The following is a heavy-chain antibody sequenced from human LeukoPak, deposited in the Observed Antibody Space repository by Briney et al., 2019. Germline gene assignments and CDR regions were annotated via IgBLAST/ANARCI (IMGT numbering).Heavy chain of an antibody. CDR3: AGIWFGENYYYYMDV. Sequence: ASVKVSCKASGYTFTSYYMHWVRQAPGQGLEWMGIINPSGGSTSYAQKFQGRVTMTRDMSTSTVYMELSSLRSEDTAVYYCAGIWFGENYYYYMDVWGKGTTVTISS. D-gene: IGHD3-10*01. J-gene: IGHJ6*03. CDR2: INPSGGST. CDR1: GYTFTSYY. V-gene: IGHV1-46*01.